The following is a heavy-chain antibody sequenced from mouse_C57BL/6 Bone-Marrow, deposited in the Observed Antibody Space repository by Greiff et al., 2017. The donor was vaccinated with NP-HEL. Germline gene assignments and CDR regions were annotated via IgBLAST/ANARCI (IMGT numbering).Heavy chain of an antibody. CDR2: IYPGSGST. D-gene: IGHD2-10*02. J-gene: IGHJ1*03. Sequence: VKLQQPGAELVKPGASVKMSCKASGYTFTSYWITWVKQRPGQGLEWIGDIYPGSGSTNYNEKFKSKATLTVDPSSSTAYMQLSRLTSEDSAVYYCARMVTRVFYWYFDDWGTGTTVTVSS. CDR3: ARMVTRVFYWYFDD. CDR1: GYTFTSYW. V-gene: IGHV1-55*01.